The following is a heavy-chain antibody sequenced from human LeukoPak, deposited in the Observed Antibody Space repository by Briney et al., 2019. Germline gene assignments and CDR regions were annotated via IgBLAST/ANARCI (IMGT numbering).Heavy chain of an antibody. CDR1: GGTFSSYA. V-gene: IGHV1-69*04. CDR2: IIPILGIA. CDR3: ARVVSEGSGSYYNVRLVRNWFDP. Sequence: GASVKVSCKASGGTFSSYAISWVRQAPGQGLEWMGRIIPILGIANYAQKFQGRVTITADKSTSTAYMELSSLRSEDTAVYYCARVVSEGSGSYYNVRLVRNWFDPWGQGTRVTVSS. D-gene: IGHD3-10*01. J-gene: IGHJ5*02.